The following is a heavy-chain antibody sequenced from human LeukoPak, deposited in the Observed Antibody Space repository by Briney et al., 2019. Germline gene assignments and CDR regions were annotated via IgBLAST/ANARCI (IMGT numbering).Heavy chain of an antibody. J-gene: IGHJ6*03. D-gene: IGHD3-3*01. CDR3: ARIMKGDFWSGDSYYDYYYMDV. Sequence: KTSETLSLTCTVSGGSVNYYYWNWIRQPPGKGPEWIGYFYYSGSTNYNPSLKSRVTVSVDTSKNQFTLKLTSVTAVNTAVYYCARIMKGDFWSGDSYYDYYYMDVWGKGTTVTVSS. CDR2: FYYSGST. CDR1: GGSVNYYY. V-gene: IGHV4-59*02.